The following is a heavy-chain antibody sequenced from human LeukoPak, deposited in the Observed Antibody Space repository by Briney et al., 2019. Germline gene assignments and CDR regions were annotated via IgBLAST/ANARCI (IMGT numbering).Heavy chain of an antibody. D-gene: IGHD5-24*01. CDR3: AREPRRDGYPRETLG. CDR1: GGTFSSYA. Sequence: SVKVSCEASGGTFSSYAISWVRQAPGQGLEWMGGIIPIFGTANYAQKFQGRVTITADKSTSTAYMELSSLRSEDTAVYYCAREPRRDGYPRETLGWGQGTLVTVSS. J-gene: IGHJ4*02. CDR2: IIPIFGTA. V-gene: IGHV1-69*06.